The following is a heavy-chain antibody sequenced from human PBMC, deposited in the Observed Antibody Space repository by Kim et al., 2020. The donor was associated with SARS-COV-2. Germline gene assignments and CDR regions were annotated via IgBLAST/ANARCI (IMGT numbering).Heavy chain of an antibody. D-gene: IGHD2-2*02. Sequence: GGSLRLSCAASGFTFSSYAMSWVRQAPGKGLEWVSAISGSGGSTYYADSVKGRFTISRDNSKNTLYLQMNSLRAEDTAVYYCAKPTDCSSTSCYRGSRGGTAFDIWGQGTMVTVSS. CDR3: AKPTDCSSTSCYRGSRGGTAFDI. V-gene: IGHV3-23*01. J-gene: IGHJ3*02. CDR2: ISGSGGST. CDR1: GFTFSSYA.